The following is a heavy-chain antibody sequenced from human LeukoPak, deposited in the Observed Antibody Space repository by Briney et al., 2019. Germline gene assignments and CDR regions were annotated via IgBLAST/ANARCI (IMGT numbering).Heavy chain of an antibody. CDR3: ARDLRSSGWYVFDH. CDR1: GSGGSISNYY. CDR2: IYYSGST. Sequence: SETVSLTCTVSGSGGSISNYYWSWIRQPPGKGLEWIGYIYYSGSTNHNPSLKSRVTMSVDTSKNQLYLKLSSVTAADTAVYYCARDLRSSGWYVFDHWGRGTLVTVSS. J-gene: IGHJ4*02. V-gene: IGHV4-59*01. D-gene: IGHD6-19*01.